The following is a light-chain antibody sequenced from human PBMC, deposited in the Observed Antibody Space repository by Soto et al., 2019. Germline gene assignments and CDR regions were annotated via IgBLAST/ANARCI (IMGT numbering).Light chain of an antibody. CDR3: AVWDNRLTSYV. V-gene: IGLV1-44*01. CDR1: GSNIGGNT. Sequence: QSVLPQPPSASGTPGQRVTISCSGSGSNIGGNTVNWYQLLPGTAPKLLIYSNNKRPSGVPDRFSGSRSGTSASLAISGLQSEDESEYYCAVWDNRLTSYVFGSGTKVTVL. J-gene: IGLJ1*01. CDR2: SNN.